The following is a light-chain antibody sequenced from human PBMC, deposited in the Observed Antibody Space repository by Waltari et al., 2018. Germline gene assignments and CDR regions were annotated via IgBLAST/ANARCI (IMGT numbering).Light chain of an antibody. CDR2: LGS. CDR1: QTLLSSNGYNY. V-gene: IGKV2-28*01. CDR3: MQSLQSPFT. J-gene: IGKJ3*01. Sequence: DIVMTQSPLSLPVTPGEPASISCRSSQTLLSSNGYNYLDCYLQRPGQSPQLLIYLGSLRASGVPDRFSGSGSGTDFTLKISTVEAEDVGVYYCMQSLQSPFTFGPGTQVDIK.